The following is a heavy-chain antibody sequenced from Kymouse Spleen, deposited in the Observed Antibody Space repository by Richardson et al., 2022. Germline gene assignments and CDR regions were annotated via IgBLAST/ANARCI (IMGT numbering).Heavy chain of an antibody. V-gene: IGHV3-33*01. Sequence: QVQLVESGGGVVQPGRSLRLSCAASGFTFSSYGMHWVRQAPGKGLEWVAVIWYDGSNKYYADSVKGRFTISRDNSKNTLYLQMNSLRAEDTAVYYCARRGYSGYDPLDYWGQGTLVTVSS. CDR2: IWYDGSNK. CDR3: ARRGYSGYDPLDY. CDR1: GFTFSSYG. J-gene: IGHJ4*02. D-gene: IGHD5-12*01.